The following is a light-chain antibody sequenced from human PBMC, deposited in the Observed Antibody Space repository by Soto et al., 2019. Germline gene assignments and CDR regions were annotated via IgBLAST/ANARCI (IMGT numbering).Light chain of an antibody. CDR1: SSDICADNY. Sequence: QSALTQPASVSGSPGQSITISCTGTSSDICADNYVSWYQQYPGKAPKLMIYGVTNRPSGVSNRFSGSKTGNTASLTISGLQAEDEADYYCLSHRSGXSHVFGTGTKVXV. CDR3: LSHRSGXSHV. CDR2: GVT. J-gene: IGLJ1*01. V-gene: IGLV2-14*01.